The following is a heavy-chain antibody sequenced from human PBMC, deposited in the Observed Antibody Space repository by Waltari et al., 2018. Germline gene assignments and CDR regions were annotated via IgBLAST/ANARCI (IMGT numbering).Heavy chain of an antibody. J-gene: IGHJ4*02. CDR2: IYDSGST. D-gene: IGHD3-22*01. CDR1: GYSISSGYY. Sequence: QVQLQESVPGLVKPSETLSLTCAVSGYSISSGYYWGWIRQPPGKGLEWIGSIYDSGSTYYNPSLKSRVTISVDTSKNQFSLKLSSVTAADTAVYYCARAIVVDTYYFDYWGQGTLVTVSS. V-gene: IGHV4-38-2*01. CDR3: ARAIVVDTYYFDY.